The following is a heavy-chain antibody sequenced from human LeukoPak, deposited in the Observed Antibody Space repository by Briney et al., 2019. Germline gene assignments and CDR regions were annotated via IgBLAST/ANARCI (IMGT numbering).Heavy chain of an antibody. Sequence: GGSLRLSCAASGFTFSSYDMGWVRQAPGKGLEWVSGISGSGFSTFYADSVKGRFTISRDNSKNTLYLQMDSLSAEDTAVYYCAKDRLAAAPSCFDYWGQGTLVTVSS. J-gene: IGHJ4*02. CDR2: ISGSGFST. D-gene: IGHD6-13*01. CDR3: AKDRLAAAPSCFDY. CDR1: GFTFSSYD. V-gene: IGHV3-23*01.